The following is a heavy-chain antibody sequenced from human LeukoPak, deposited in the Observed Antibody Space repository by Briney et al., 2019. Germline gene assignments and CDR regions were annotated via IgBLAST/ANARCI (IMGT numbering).Heavy chain of an antibody. J-gene: IGHJ5*02. CDR2: INPNSGGT. CDR3: ARQAVAIKGSGYDYGRNWFDP. CDR1: GYTFTGYY. V-gene: IGHV1-2*02. D-gene: IGHD5-12*01. Sequence: ASVTVSCKASGYTFTGYYMHWVRQAPGQGLEWMGWINPNSGGTNYAQKFQGRVTMTRDTSISTAYMELSRLRSDDTAVYYCARQAVAIKGSGYDYGRNWFDPWGQGTLVTVSS.